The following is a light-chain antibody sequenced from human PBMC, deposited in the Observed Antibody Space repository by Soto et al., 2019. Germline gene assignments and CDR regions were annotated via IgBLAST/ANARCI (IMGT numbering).Light chain of an antibody. V-gene: IGKV3-20*01. J-gene: IGKJ5*01. Sequence: EIVLTQSPGTLSLSPGERATLSCRASQSVSSSYLAWYQQKPGQAPRLLIYGASSRATGIPDRFSGSGSGTDFTLTISRLEPEDFAVYYCQQYGSLITFGQGTRWRL. CDR1: QSVSSSY. CDR3: QQYGSLIT. CDR2: GAS.